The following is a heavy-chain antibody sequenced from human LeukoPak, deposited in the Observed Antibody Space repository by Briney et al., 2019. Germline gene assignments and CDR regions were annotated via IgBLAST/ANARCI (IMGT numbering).Heavy chain of an antibody. V-gene: IGHV4-59*11. CDR2: MFYTGSA. D-gene: IGHD3-22*01. CDR3: ASVDSSAYFSYFDS. J-gene: IGHJ4*02. Sequence: SETLSLTCTVSGGSISSHYWSWIRQPPGKGLEWIGYMFYTGSAKYNPSLKSRVTISVDTSKRQFSLKVSSVTAADTAVYYCASVDSSAYFSYFDSWGQGALVTVSS. CDR1: GGSISSHY.